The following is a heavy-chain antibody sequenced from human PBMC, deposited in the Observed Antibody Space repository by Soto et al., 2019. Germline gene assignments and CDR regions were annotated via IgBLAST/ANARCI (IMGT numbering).Heavy chain of an antibody. CDR3: AREIGYCTTTSCHAGPLYYYMDV. V-gene: IGHV4-59*01. CDR2: ISNSGST. J-gene: IGHJ6*03. Sequence: SETLSLTCTVSGAPISSYHWSWIRQPPGKGLEWIGNISNSGSTNYNPSLKSRVTISVDTSKNQFSLKLTSVTAADTAVYHCAREIGYCTTTSCHAGPLYYYMDVWGKGTTVTVSS. D-gene: IGHD2-2*01. CDR1: GAPISSYH.